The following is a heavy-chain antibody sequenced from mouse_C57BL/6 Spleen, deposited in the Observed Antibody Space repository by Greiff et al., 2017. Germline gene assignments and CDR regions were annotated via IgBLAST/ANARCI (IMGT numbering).Heavy chain of an antibody. CDR1: GYTFTSYW. J-gene: IGHJ3*01. Sequence: QVQLQQPGAELVKPGASVKLSCKASGYTFTSYWMHWVKQRPGQGLEWIGMIHPNSGSTNYNEKFKSKATLTVDKSSSTAYMQLSSLTSEDSAVYYCARGTMVTGAWFAYWGQGTLVTVSA. CDR2: IHPNSGST. V-gene: IGHV1-64*01. D-gene: IGHD2-1*01. CDR3: ARGTMVTGAWFAY.